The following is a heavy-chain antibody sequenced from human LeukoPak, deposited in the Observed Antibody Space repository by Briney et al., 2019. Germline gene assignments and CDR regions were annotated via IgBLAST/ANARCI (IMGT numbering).Heavy chain of an antibody. V-gene: IGHV4-61*02. CDR1: GGSISSGSYY. CDR3: ARARPPTYYYDSSGYGNYYFDY. CDR2: IYTSGST. Sequence: PSQTLSLTCTVSGGSISSGSYYWSWIRQPAGKGLEWIGRIYTSGSTNYNPSLKSQVTISVDASKNQFSLKLSSVTAADTAVYYCARARPPTYYYDSSGYGNYYFDYWGQGTLVTVSS. J-gene: IGHJ4*02. D-gene: IGHD3-22*01.